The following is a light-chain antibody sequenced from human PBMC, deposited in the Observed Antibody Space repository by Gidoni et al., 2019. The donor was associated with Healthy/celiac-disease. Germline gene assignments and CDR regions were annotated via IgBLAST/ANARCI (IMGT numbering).Light chain of an antibody. CDR1: SSDVGSYNL. Sequence: QSALTQPASVSGSPGQSITISCTGTSSDVGSYNLVSWYQQHPGKAPKLMIYEVSTRPSGVSNRFSGSKSGNTASLTISGLQAEDEADYYCCSYAGSSTCVFGTGTKVTVL. V-gene: IGLV2-23*02. CDR2: EVS. CDR3: CSYAGSSTCV. J-gene: IGLJ1*01.